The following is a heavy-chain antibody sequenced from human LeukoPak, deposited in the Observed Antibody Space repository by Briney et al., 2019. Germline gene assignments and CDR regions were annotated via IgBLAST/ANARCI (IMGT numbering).Heavy chain of an antibody. CDR2: ISGSGGST. Sequence: PGGSLRLSCAASGFTFSSYAMSWVRQAPGKGLEWVSAISGSGGSTYYADSVKGRFTISRDNSKNTLYLQMNSLRAEDTAVYYCAKSELNVFRYFDWLPYYYYYGMDVWGQGTTVTVSS. D-gene: IGHD3-9*01. CDR3: AKSELNVFRYFDWLPYYYYYGMDV. CDR1: GFTFSSYA. J-gene: IGHJ6*02. V-gene: IGHV3-23*01.